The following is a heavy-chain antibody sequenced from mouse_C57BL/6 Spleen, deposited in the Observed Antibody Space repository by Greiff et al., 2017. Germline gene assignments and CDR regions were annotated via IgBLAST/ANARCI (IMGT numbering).Heavy chain of an antibody. J-gene: IGHJ2*01. CDR3: AREGPTTALDY. V-gene: IGHV5-4*01. CDR1: GFTFSSYA. D-gene: IGHD1-2*01. Sequence: DVKLVESGGGLVKPGGSLKLSCAASGFTFSSYAMSWVRQTPEKRLEWVATISDGGSYTYYPDNVKGRFTISRDNAKNNLYLQMSHLKSEDTAMYYCAREGPTTALDYWGQGTTLTVSS. CDR2: ISDGGSYT.